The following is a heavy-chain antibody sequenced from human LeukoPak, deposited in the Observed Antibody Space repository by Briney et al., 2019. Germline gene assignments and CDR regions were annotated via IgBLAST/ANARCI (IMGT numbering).Heavy chain of an antibody. D-gene: IGHD4-17*01. J-gene: IGHJ5*02. CDR2: IYYSGST. CDR1: GGSISSSSYY. CDR3: ARLARGGDYEAWFDP. Sequence: SETLSLTCTVSGGSISSSSYYWGWIRQPPGKGLEWIGSIYYSGSTYYNPSLKSRVTISVDTSKNQFSLKLSSVTAADTALYYYARLARGGDYEAWFDPWGQGTLVTVSS. V-gene: IGHV4-39*01.